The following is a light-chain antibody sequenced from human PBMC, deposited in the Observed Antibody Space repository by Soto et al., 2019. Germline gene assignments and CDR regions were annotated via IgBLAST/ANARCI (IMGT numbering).Light chain of an antibody. V-gene: IGKV1-9*01. CDR1: QGISNY. Sequence: DIQLTQSPSFLSASVGDRVTITCRASQGISNYVAWYQQKPGKAPKLLIYAASTLQSGVPSRFSGSGSGTEFTLTISSLQPEDFATYYCQQLNSFGPGTKVDIK. J-gene: IGKJ3*01. CDR3: QQLNS. CDR2: AAS.